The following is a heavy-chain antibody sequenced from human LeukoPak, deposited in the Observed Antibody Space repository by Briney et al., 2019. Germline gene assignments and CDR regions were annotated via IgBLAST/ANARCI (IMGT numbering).Heavy chain of an antibody. J-gene: IGHJ4*02. D-gene: IGHD2-21*02. V-gene: IGHV3-23*01. CDR2: ISGSGDTT. CDR3: EKRWGGDRGGLF. CDR1: GFTFSNYA. Sequence: GGSLRLSCAASGFTFSNYAMSWVRQAPGKGLEWVSAISGSGDTTSYADSVKGRFTISRDNSKNTLFLQMNSLRSEDTAVYYCEKRWGGDRGGLFWGQGTVASVSS.